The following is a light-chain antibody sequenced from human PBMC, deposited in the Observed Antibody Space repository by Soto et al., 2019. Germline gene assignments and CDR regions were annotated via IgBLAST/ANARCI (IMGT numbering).Light chain of an antibody. CDR3: CSYVGSLF. CDR1: SNNIGSFNL. V-gene: IGLV2-23*02. CDR2: EVT. Sequence: QSALTQPASVSGSPGQSITISCTGSSNNIGSFNLVSWYQQRPGKTPQILIYEVTKRPSGVSNRFSGSKSGNTASLTISALQAEDEADYYYCSYVGSLFFGRGTKLTVL. J-gene: IGLJ2*01.